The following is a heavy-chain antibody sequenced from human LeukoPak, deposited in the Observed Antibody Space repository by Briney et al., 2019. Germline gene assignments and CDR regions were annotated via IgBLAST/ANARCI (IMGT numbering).Heavy chain of an antibody. CDR3: ARLGSSGWSVRGDY. J-gene: IGHJ4*02. Sequence: SETLSLTCTVSGGSISSSSYYWGWIRQPPGKGLEWIGSIYYSGSTYYNPSLKSRVTISVDTSKNQFSLKLSSVTAADTAVYYCARLGSSGWSVRGDYWGQGTLVTVSS. D-gene: IGHD6-19*01. CDR2: IYYSGST. V-gene: IGHV4-39*01. CDR1: GGSISSSSYY.